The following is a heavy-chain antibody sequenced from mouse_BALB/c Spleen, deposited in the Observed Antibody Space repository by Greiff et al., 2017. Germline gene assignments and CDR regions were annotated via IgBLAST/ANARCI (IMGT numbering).Heavy chain of an antibody. CDR1: GFTFSSFG. D-gene: IGHD2-4*01. J-gene: IGHJ4*01. Sequence: EVQGVESGGGLVQPGGSRKLSCAASGFTFSSFGMHWVRQAPEKGLEWVAYISSGSSTIYYADTVKGRFTISRDNPKNTLFLQMTSLRSEDTAMYYCAVYYDYDGYYAMDYWGQGTSVTVSS. V-gene: IGHV5-17*02. CDR2: ISSGSSTI. CDR3: AVYYDYDGYYAMDY.